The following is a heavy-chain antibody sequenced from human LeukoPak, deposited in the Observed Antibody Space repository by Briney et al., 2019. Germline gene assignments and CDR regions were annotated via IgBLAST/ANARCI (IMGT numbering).Heavy chain of an antibody. J-gene: IGHJ4*02. CDR2: ISVSSTYI. D-gene: IGHD3-9*01. CDR3: ATSHLTAYSFDY. CDR1: GFTFSSYN. V-gene: IGHV3-21*01. Sequence: GGPLRLSCAASGFTFSSYNMNWVRQAPGKGLEWVSSISVSSTYIYYADSVKGRFTISRDNAKNSLYLQMNSLRVEDTAVYYCATSHLTAYSFDYWGQGTLVTASS.